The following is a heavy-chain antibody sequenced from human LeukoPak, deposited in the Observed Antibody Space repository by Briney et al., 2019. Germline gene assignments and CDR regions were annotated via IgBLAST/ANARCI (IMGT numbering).Heavy chain of an antibody. J-gene: IGHJ3*02. D-gene: IGHD6-13*01. CDR2: IGGSGGST. CDR1: GFTFSSHT. CDR3: AKSFRSAGYSSSWYLSSAFDI. Sequence: PGGSLRLSCAAFGFTFSSHTMNWVRQAPGKGLECVSLIGGSGGSTSYAASVKGRFTISRDNPKNTLYLQMNSLRAEDTAVYYCAKSFRSAGYSSSWYLSSAFDIWGQGTMVTVSS. V-gene: IGHV3-23*01.